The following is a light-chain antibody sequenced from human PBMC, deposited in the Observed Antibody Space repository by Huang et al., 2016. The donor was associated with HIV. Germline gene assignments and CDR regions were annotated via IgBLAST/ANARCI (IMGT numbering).Light chain of an antibody. V-gene: IGKV1-17*03. CDR2: GTS. J-gene: IGKJ1*01. CDR3: LQHNTYPWM. Sequence: DIQMTQTPSAIAVSAGDRVTVTCRASKDIANSLAWFQQKPGKVPRPLIYGTSTLRSWVPSRFGDSGSGTKFTLTISSLQPEDFATYYCLQHNTYPWMFGQGTKVEVK. CDR1: KDIANS.